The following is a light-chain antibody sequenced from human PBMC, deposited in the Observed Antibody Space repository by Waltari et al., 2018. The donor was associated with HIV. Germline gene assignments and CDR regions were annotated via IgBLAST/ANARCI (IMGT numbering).Light chain of an antibody. V-gene: IGKV3-20*01. Sequence: EIVLTQSPGTLSLSPGERATLSCRASQSLRNNFLAWYQQKVGQAPRLLIDGASRRATGIPNRFSGSGSGTDFTLTVTRLEPEDFAVYYCQQYDTSMSTFGQGSKLEMK. J-gene: IGKJ2*01. CDR1: QSLRNNF. CDR2: GAS. CDR3: QQYDTSMST.